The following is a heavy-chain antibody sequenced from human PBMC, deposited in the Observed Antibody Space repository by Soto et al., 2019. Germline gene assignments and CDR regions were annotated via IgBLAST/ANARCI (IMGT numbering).Heavy chain of an antibody. CDR2: INPNSGGT. V-gene: IGHV1-2*04. CDR1: GYTFTGYY. D-gene: IGHD3-10*01. Sequence: AASVKVSCKASGYTFTGYYMHWVRQAPGQGLEWMGWINPNSGGTNYAQKFQGWVTMTRDTSISTAYMELSRLRSDDTAVYYCARGSVSSGSYYTGYYYGMDVWGQGTTVTVSS. CDR3: ARGSVSSGSYYTGYYYGMDV. J-gene: IGHJ6*02.